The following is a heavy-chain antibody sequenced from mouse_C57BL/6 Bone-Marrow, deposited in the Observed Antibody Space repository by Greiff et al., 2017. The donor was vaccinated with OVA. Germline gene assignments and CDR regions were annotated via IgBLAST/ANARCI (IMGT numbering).Heavy chain of an antibody. CDR3: ARSLQPLDYFDY. V-gene: IGHV1-53*01. J-gene: IGHJ2*01. CDR1: GYTFTSYW. D-gene: IGHD2-10*01. CDR2: INPSNGGT. Sequence: QVQLQQSGTELVKPGASVKLSCKASGYTFTSYWMHWVKQRPGQGLEWIGNINPSNGGTNYNEKFKSKATLTVDKSSSTAYMQLSSLTSEDSAVYYCARSLQPLDYFDYWGQGTTLTVSS.